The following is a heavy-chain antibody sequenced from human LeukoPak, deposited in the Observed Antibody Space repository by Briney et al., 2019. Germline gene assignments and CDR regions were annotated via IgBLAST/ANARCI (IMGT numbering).Heavy chain of an antibody. D-gene: IGHD2-15*01. CDR3: ARYCSGGSCSYSGDY. V-gene: IGHV1-8*01. CDR1: GYTFTNYD. CDR2: MNPNSGNT. J-gene: IGHJ4*02. Sequence: ASVRVSCKASGYTFTNYDLNWVRQATGQGLEWMGWMNPNSGNTGYAQKFQGRVTMTRNTSISTAYMELSSLRSEDTAVYYCARYCSGGSCSYSGDYWGQGTLVTVSS.